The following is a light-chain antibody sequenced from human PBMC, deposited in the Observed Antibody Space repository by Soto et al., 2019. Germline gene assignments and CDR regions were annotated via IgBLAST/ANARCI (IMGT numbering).Light chain of an antibody. CDR2: DAS. CDR1: QSVRSY. CDR3: QQRSNWLT. J-gene: IGKJ4*01. Sequence: EIVLTQSPATLSLSPGERATLSCRASQSVRSYLAWYQQKPGQAPRLLIYDASNRATGIPARFSGSGSGTDFTPTLSSLEPEDFAVYYCQQRSNWLTVGGGTKVDIK. V-gene: IGKV3-11*01.